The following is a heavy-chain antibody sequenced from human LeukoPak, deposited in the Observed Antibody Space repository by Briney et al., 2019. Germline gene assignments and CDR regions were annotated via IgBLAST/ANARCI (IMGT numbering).Heavy chain of an antibody. D-gene: IGHD4-11*01. Sequence: ASVKVSCKASGGTFSSYAISWVRQAPGQGLEWMGGIIPIFGTANYAQKFQGRVTITTDESTSTAYMELSSLRSEDTAVYYCARDRRGEQYSRARANYYYMDVWGKGTTVTVSS. V-gene: IGHV1-69*05. CDR1: GGTFSSYA. CDR3: ARDRRGEQYSRARANYYYMDV. CDR2: IIPIFGTA. J-gene: IGHJ6*03.